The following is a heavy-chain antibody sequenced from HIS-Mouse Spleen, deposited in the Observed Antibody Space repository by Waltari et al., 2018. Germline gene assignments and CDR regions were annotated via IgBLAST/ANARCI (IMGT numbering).Heavy chain of an antibody. CDR2: IDYSGST. J-gene: IGHJ2*01. CDR3: AREIPYSSSWYDWYFDL. Sequence: QLQLQESGPGLVKPSETLSLTCTGSGGSISSSSYSWGWIRQPPGKGLEWIGSIDYSGSTYYNPSLKSRVTISVDTSKNQFSLKLSSVTAADTAVYYCAREIPYSSSWYDWYFDLWGRGTLVTVSS. D-gene: IGHD6-13*01. V-gene: IGHV4-39*07. CDR1: GGSISSSSYS.